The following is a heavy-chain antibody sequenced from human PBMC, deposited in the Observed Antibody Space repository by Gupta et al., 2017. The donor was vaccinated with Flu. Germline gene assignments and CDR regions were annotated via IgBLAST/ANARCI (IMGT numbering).Heavy chain of an antibody. CDR3: ARGYSVTSWSY. Sequence: QVQLQESGPGLVKPSETLSLTCTVSGFSITSGFSWGWLRQSPVKGLEWIASIYHLGNTHYNPSRQSRVTISVDTSKNQFYLKMTSVTAADTAVYYCARGYSVTSWSYWGQGIQVTVSS. J-gene: IGHJ4*02. CDR1: GFSITSGFS. CDR2: IYHLGNT. V-gene: IGHV4-38-2*02. D-gene: IGHD2-21*01.